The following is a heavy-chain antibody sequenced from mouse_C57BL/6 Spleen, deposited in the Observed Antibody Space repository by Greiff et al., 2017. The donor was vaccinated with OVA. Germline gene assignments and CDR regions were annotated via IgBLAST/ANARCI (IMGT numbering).Heavy chain of an antibody. CDR3: ARHDYYGSPYYFDY. CDR1: GFTFSSYT. J-gene: IGHJ2*01. V-gene: IGHV5-9*01. CDR2: ISGGGGNT. D-gene: IGHD1-1*01. Sequence: EVMLVESGGGLVKPGGSLKLSCAASGFTFSSYTMSWVRQTPEKRLEWVATISGGGGNTYYPDSVKGRFTISRDNAKNTLYLQMSSLRSEDTALYYCARHDYYGSPYYFDYWGQGTTLTVSS.